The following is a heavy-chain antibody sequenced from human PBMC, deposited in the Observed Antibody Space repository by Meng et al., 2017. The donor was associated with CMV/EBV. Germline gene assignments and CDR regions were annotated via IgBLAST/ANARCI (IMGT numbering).Heavy chain of an antibody. CDR2: IYYSGST. J-gene: IGHJ4*02. V-gene: IGHV4-59*01. D-gene: IGHD6-13*01. CDR1: GGSISSYY. Sequence: SETLSLTCTVSGGSISSYYWSWIRQPPGKGLEWIGYIYYSGSTNYNPSLKSRVTISVDTSKNQFSLKLSSMTAADTAVYYCARNKARSSSSWYHFDYWGQGTLVTVSS. CDR3: ARNKARSSSSWYHFDY.